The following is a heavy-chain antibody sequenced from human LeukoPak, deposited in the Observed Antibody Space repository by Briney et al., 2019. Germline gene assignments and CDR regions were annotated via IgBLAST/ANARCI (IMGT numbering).Heavy chain of an antibody. Sequence: PGGSLRLSRAASGFTFSSYAMSWVRQAPGKGLEWVSAISGSGGSTYYADSVKGRFTISRDNSKNTLYLQMNSLRAEDTAVYYCAKDYDFWSGYPDYWGQGTLVTVSS. CDR1: GFTFSSYA. V-gene: IGHV3-23*01. CDR2: ISGSGGST. J-gene: IGHJ4*02. CDR3: AKDYDFWSGYPDY. D-gene: IGHD3-3*01.